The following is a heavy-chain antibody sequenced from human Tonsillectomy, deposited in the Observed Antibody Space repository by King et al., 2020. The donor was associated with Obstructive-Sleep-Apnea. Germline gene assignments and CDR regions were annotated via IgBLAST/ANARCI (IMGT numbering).Heavy chain of an antibody. J-gene: IGHJ4*02. CDR2: ISSSSSYI. D-gene: IGHD2/OR15-2a*01. Sequence: EVQLVESGGGLVKPGGSLRLSCAASGFTFSSYSMNWVRQAPGKGLEWVSSISSSSSYIYYADSVKGRFTISRDNAKNSLYLQMNSLRAEDTAVYYCASGNSTSPGYWGQGTLVTVSS. CDR3: ASGNSTSPGY. CDR1: GFTFSSYS. V-gene: IGHV3-21*01.